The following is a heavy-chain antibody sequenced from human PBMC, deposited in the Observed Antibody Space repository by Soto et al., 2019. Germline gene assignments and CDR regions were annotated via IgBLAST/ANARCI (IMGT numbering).Heavy chain of an antibody. Sequence: PGGSLRLSCAASGFTVSNYHMNWVRRAPGKGLEWVSVIYTAGSADFADSVKGRFSISRDDSKNTLYLQMSSLRAEDTAVYYCARVHGSSYHYFNYWGQGTLVTVSS. CDR2: IYTAGSA. V-gene: IGHV3-66*01. CDR3: ARVHGSSYHYFNY. D-gene: IGHD6-13*01. J-gene: IGHJ4*02. CDR1: GFTVSNYH.